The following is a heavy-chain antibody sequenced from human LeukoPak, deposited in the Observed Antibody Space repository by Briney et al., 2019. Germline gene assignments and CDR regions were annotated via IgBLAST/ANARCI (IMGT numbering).Heavy chain of an antibody. J-gene: IGHJ4*02. CDR1: GGSISNYY. CDR2: IYYSGST. D-gene: IGHD3-22*01. V-gene: IGHV4-59*01. Sequence: PSETLSLTCTVSGGSISNYYWSWMRQSPGKGLEWIGHIYYSGSTQYNPSLKSRVTISVDTSKNQFSLKLSSVTAADTALYYCARGRIYYDSTGYQAWGQGTLVTVSS. CDR3: ARGRIYYDSTGYQA.